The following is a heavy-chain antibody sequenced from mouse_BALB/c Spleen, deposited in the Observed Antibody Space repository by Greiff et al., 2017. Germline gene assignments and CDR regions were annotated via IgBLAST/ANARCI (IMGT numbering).Heavy chain of an antibody. V-gene: IGHV6-6*02. D-gene: IGHD2-3*01. CDR1: GFTFSNYW. J-gene: IGHJ4*01. CDR3: TRDDGYYDYYAMDY. CDR2: IRLKSNNYAT. Sequence: EVKLVESGGGLVQPGGSMKLSCVASGFTFSNYWMNWVRQSPEKGLEWVAEIRLKSNNYATHYAESVKGRFTISRDDSKSSVYLQMNNLRAEDTGIYYCTRDDGYYDYYAMDYWGQGTSVTVSS.